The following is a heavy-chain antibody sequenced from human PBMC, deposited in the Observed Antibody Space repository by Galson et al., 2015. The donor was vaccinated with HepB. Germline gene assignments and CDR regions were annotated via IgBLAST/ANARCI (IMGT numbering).Heavy chain of an antibody. CDR1: GFTFSSYA. J-gene: IGHJ4*02. Sequence: SLRLSCAASGFTFSSYAMHWVRQAPGKGLEWVAVISYDGSNKYYADSVKGRFTISRDNSKNTLYLQMNSLRAEDTAVYYCARDSGSYYGGNSILTNWGQGTLVTVSS. V-gene: IGHV3-30*04. D-gene: IGHD4-23*01. CDR2: ISYDGSNK. CDR3: ARDSGSYYGGNSILTN.